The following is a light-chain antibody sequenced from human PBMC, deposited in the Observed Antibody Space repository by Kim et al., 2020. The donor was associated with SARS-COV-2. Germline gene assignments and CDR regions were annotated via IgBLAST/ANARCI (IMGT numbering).Light chain of an antibody. CDR1: QDINNH. CDR3: LEHNSSPLA. CDR2: AAS. V-gene: IGKV1-17*03. J-gene: IGKJ4*01. Sequence: DIQMTQSPSSMSASVGDRVTITCRASQDINNHFAWFQLKPGKVPQPLIYAASSLHSGVPSSFSGSGYGTEFTLTISNLQPEDSATYYCLEHNSSPLAFGRGTKLEI.